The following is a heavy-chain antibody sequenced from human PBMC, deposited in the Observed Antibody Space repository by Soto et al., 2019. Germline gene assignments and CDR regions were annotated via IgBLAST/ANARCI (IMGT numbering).Heavy chain of an antibody. CDR1: GFTCSRYS. J-gene: IGHJ5*02. CDR2: SSSSSSYI. Sequence: EVQLVESGGGLVKPGGSLRLSCAASGFTCSRYSMNWVRQAPGKGLEWVSSSSSSSSYIYYANSVKGRFTISRDNATNSLYLQMNSLRVEHTAGYYCARSAVEIVPPSVYWFDSFRKGRLVTLPS. CDR3: ARSAVEIVPPSVYWFDS. V-gene: IGHV3-21*01. D-gene: IGHD5-12*01.